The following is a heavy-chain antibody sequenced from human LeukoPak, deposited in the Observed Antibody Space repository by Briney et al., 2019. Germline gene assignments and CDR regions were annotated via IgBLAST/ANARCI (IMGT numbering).Heavy chain of an antibody. J-gene: IGHJ4*02. CDR2: ISYDGSNK. CDR3: AREPAGYCSGGSCYSPYYFDS. Sequence: GGSLRLSCAASGFTFSSYGMHWVRQAPGKGLEWVAVISYDGSNKYYADSVKGRFTISRDNSKNTLYLQMNSLRAEDTAVYYCAREPAGYCSGGSCYSPYYFDSWGQGTLVTVSS. V-gene: IGHV3-30*03. D-gene: IGHD2-15*01. CDR1: GFTFSSYG.